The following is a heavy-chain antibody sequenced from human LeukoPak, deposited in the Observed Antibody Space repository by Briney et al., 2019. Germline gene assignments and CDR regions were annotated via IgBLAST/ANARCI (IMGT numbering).Heavy chain of an antibody. CDR2: IYYSGST. CDR3: ARGGVYYYDSSGYYNDYYYGMDV. CDR1: GGSISSYY. V-gene: IGHV4-59*08. Sequence: PSETLSLTCTVSGGSISSYYWSWIRQPPGKGLEWIGYIYYSGSTNYNPSLKSRVTISVDTSKNQFSLKLSSVTAADTAVYYCARGGVYYYDSSGYYNDYYYGMDVWGQGTTVTVSS. D-gene: IGHD3-22*01. J-gene: IGHJ6*02.